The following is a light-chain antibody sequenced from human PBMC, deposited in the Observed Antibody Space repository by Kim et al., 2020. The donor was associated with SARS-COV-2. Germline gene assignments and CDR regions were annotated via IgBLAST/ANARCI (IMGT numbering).Light chain of an antibody. CDR1: NSDIGGYNY. J-gene: IGLJ3*02. CDR3: SSYTRSKTWV. V-gene: IGLV2-14*03. Sequence: GQSITISCTGNNSDIGGYNYVSWYQQHPGKAPKLMIFDVTERPSGVSNRFSGSKSGNTASLTISGLQAEDESDYYCSSYTRSKTWVFGGGTQLTVL. CDR2: DVT.